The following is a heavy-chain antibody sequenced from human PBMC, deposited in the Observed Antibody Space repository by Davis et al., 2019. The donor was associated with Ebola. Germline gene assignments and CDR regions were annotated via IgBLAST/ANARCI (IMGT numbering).Heavy chain of an antibody. J-gene: IGHJ5*02. D-gene: IGHD6-25*01. Sequence: SETLSLTCTVSGGSISGYYWSWIRQPPGKGLEWIGEINHSGSTNYNPSLKSRVTISVDTSKNQFSLKLSPVTAADTAVYYCARQAGAAWIDPWGQGTLVTVSS. CDR3: ARQAGAAWIDP. CDR2: INHSGST. CDR1: GGSISGYY. V-gene: IGHV4-34*01.